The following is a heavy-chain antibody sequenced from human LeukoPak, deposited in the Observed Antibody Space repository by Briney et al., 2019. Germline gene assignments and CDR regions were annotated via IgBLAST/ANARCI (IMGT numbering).Heavy chain of an antibody. J-gene: IGHJ4*02. D-gene: IGHD5-18*01. CDR2: IIPMSGTV. Sequence: GASVKVSCKASGYTFTSYYMHWVRQAPGQGLEWMGGIIPMSGTVNNAQKFQGRVTITADKSTGTAYMELSSLRSDDTAVYYCARETGYAYGRAPIDYWGQGTLVTVSS. CDR3: ARETGYAYGRAPIDY. CDR1: GYTFTSYY. V-gene: IGHV1-69*06.